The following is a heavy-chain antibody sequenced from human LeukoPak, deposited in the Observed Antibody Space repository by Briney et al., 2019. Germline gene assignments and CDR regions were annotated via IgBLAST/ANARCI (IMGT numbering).Heavy chain of an antibody. V-gene: IGHV3-48*01. D-gene: IGHD5-12*01. CDR2: ISSSSSTI. CDR1: GFTFSSYS. Sequence: GGSLRLSCAASGFTFSSYSVNWVRQAPGRGLEWVSYISSSSSTIYYADSVKGRFTISRDNAKNSLYLQMNSLRAEDTAVYYCAKSGGYDLWEVLGYFDYWGQGTLVTVSS. J-gene: IGHJ4*02. CDR3: AKSGGYDLWEVLGYFDY.